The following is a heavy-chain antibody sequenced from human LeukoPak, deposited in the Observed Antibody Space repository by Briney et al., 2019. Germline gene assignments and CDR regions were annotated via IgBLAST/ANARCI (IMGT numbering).Heavy chain of an antibody. J-gene: IGHJ4*02. CDR1: GGSISSYY. V-gene: IGHV4-59*12. Sequence: PSEPLSLTCTVSGGSISSYYWSWIRQPPGKGLEWIGYIYYSGSTNYNPSLKSRVTISVDTSKNQFSLKLSSVTAADTAVYYCARDLGYYDSSGYGGFDCWGQGTLVTVSS. CDR3: ARDLGYYDSSGYGGFDC. D-gene: IGHD3-22*01. CDR2: IYYSGST.